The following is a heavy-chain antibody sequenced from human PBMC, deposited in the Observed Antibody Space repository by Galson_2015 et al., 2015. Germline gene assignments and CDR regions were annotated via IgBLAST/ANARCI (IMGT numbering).Heavy chain of an antibody. V-gene: IGHV3-53*01. Sequence: SLRLSCAASGFTASSNYMAWFRQAPGKGLEWVSVLSKTDTAYYVDSVRGRFTISRDNSKNTVYLQMDYLTVDDTAVYYCARGRGFIFDFWGQGTLVTASS. D-gene: IGHD3-10*01. CDR1: GFTASSNY. CDR2: LSKTDTA. CDR3: ARGRGFIFDF. J-gene: IGHJ4*02.